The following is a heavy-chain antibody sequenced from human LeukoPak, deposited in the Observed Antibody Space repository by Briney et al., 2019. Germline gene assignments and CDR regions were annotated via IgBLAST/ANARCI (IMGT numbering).Heavy chain of an antibody. CDR2: ISGSGGST. V-gene: IGHV3-23*01. D-gene: IGHD3-10*01. CDR3: AKFRLTSGAFDI. CDR1: GLTFSDAW. Sequence: GGSLRLSCAVSGLTFSDAWVSWVRQAPGKGLEWVSAISGSGGSTYYADSVKGRFTISRDNSKNTLYLQMNSLRAEDTAVYYCAKFRLTSGAFDIWGQGTMVTVSS. J-gene: IGHJ3*02.